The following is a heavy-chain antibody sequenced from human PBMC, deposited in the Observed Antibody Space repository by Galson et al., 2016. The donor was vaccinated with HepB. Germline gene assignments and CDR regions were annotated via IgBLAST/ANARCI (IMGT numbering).Heavy chain of an antibody. V-gene: IGHV3-30-3*01. J-gene: IGHJ4*02. Sequence: LRLSCAASGFTFSSYAMHWVRQAPGKGLEWVALISYDGSNKYYADSVKGRFTISRDNSKNTLYLQMNSLRGDDTAVYHCTRDPAPGGWYDYWGQGTLVTVSS. CDR3: TRDPAPGGWYDY. CDR2: ISYDGSNK. D-gene: IGHD6-19*01. CDR1: GFTFSSYA.